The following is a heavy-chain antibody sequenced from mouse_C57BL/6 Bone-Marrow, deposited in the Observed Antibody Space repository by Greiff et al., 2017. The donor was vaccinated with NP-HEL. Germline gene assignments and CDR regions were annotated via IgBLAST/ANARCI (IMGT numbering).Heavy chain of an antibody. Sequence: QVQLKESGAELVRPGASVTLSCKASGYAFTDYEMHWVKQTPVHGLEWIGAIDPETGGTAYNQKFKGKAILTADKSSSTAYMELRSLTSEDSAVYYCTRPYYGKRWYFDVWGTGTTVTVSS. D-gene: IGHD2-10*01. V-gene: IGHV1-15*01. CDR3: TRPYYGKRWYFDV. CDR2: IDPETGGT. J-gene: IGHJ1*03. CDR1: GYAFTDYE.